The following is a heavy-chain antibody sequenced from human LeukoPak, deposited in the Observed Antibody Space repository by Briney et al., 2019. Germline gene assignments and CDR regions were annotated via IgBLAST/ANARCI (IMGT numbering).Heavy chain of an antibody. CDR2: MNPKSNNR. CDR3: TRGLKGNYYSGMGTYRWFAP. J-gene: IGHJ5*02. CDR1: GYTFTNYD. D-gene: IGHD3-22*01. V-gene: IGHV1-8*03. Sequence: ASVKVSCKASGYTFTNYDVNWVRQATGQGLGWMGWMNPKSNNRGYAQKFQGRVTITTDASISTVYMELSSLRSDDTAVYYCTRGLKGNYYSGMGTYRWFAPWGQGTLVTVSS.